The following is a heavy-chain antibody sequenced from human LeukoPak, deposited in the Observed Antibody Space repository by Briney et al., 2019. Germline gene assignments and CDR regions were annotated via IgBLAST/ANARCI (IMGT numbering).Heavy chain of an antibody. CDR1: GGSISSSSYY. V-gene: IGHV4-39*01. D-gene: IGHD3-10*01. CDR3: ARTLLWFGELLYKGWFDP. Sequence: SETLSLTCTVSGGSISSSSYYWGWIRQPPGKGLEWIGSIYYSGSTYYNPSLKSRVTISVDTSKNQFSLKLSSVTAADTAVYYCARTLLWFGELLYKGWFDPWGQGTLVTVSS. CDR2: IYYSGST. J-gene: IGHJ5*02.